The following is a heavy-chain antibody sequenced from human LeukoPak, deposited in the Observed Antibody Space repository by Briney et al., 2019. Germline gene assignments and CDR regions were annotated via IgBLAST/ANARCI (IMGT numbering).Heavy chain of an antibody. J-gene: IGHJ4*02. CDR2: IRYDGNYK. D-gene: IGHD3-9*01. CDR3: ARAQTGDY. V-gene: IGHV3-30*02. Sequence: PGGSLRLSCVASGFTFSSYGMHWVRQAPGKGLEWVAFIRYDGNYKFDAESVKSRFTISRDNSKNTVFLQMNSLRVEDTAVYYCARAQTGDYWGQGTLVTVSS. CDR1: GFTFSSYG.